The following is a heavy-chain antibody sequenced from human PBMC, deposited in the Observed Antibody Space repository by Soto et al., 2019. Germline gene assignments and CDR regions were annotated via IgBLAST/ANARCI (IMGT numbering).Heavy chain of an antibody. J-gene: IGHJ4*02. CDR1: GYTFTNFG. Sequence: ASVKVSCKASGYTFTNFGITWVRQAPGQGLEWMGWSSGYNGNTNYAQKLQGRVTMTTDTSTSTAYMELRSLRSDDTAVYYCARDGYSGDYPRPYYFDYWSLGTLVTSPQ. V-gene: IGHV1-18*04. D-gene: IGHD5-12*01. CDR3: ARDGYSGDYPRPYYFDY. CDR2: SSGYNGNT.